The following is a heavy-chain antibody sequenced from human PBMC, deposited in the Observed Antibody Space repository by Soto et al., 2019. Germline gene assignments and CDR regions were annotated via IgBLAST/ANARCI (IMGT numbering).Heavy chain of an antibody. CDR3: AKVEPVGATRPYYFDY. Sequence: EVQLLESGGGLVQPGGSLRLSCAASGFTFSSYAMSWVRQAPGKGLEWVSAISGSGGSTYYADSVKGRFTISRDNSKNTLYLQMNSLRAEDTAVYYCAKVEPVGATRPYYFDYWGQGTLVTVSS. CDR1: GFTFSSYA. V-gene: IGHV3-23*01. D-gene: IGHD1-26*01. J-gene: IGHJ4*02. CDR2: ISGSGGST.